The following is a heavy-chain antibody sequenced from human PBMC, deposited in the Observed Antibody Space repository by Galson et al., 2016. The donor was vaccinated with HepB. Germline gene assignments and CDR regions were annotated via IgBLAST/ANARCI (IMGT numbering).Heavy chain of an antibody. CDR3: VRGGPLYGSRMYNYLDP. Sequence: SETLSLTCAVFGGSFRGYYWTWIRQPPGKGLEWIGEISQSGGTKYNPSLKSRVTMSEDTSKNQFSLKMISVTAADTAVYYCVRGGPLYGSRMYNYLDPWGQGTPATVHS. D-gene: IGHD5-24*01. CDR2: ISQSGGT. V-gene: IGHV4-34*01. CDR1: GGSFRGYY. J-gene: IGHJ5*02.